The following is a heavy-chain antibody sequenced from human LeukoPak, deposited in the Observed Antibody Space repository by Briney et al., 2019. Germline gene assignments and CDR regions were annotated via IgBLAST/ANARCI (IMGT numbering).Heavy chain of an antibody. CDR3: ARDPGGSCYGGCSEYFQH. CDR2: IIPIFGTA. J-gene: IGHJ1*01. D-gene: IGHD2-15*01. CDR1: GGTFSSYA. Sequence: GASVKVSCKASGGTFSSYAISWVRQAPGQGLEWMGGIIPIFGTANYAQKFQGRVTITTDESTSTAYVELSSLRSEDTAVYYCARDPGGSCYGGCSEYFQHWGQGTLVTVSS. V-gene: IGHV1-69*05.